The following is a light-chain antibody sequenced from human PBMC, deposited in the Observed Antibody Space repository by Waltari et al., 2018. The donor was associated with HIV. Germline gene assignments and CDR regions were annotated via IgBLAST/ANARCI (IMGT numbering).Light chain of an antibody. V-gene: IGKV2-28*01. CDR2: LGS. Sequence: DIVMTQSPVSLPVTPGAPASISCRSSQALLKSNGYIYLDWYLQKPGQSPQLLIYLGSNRASGVPDRFSASGSATDFTLKINRVEAEDVGIYYCMQALESPLTFGEGTKVEIK. CDR3: MQALESPLT. J-gene: IGKJ4*01. CDR1: QALLKSNGYIY.